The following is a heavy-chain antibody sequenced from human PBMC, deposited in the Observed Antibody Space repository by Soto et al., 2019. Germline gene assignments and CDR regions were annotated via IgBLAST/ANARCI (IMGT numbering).Heavy chain of an antibody. Sequence: PGGSLRLSCAASGFTFSNAWMSWVRQAPGKGLEWVGRIKSKTDGGTTDYAAPVKGRFTISRDDSKNTLYLQMNSLKTEDTAVYYCTTDSMVRGVRPDYYYYGMDVWGQGTTVTSP. J-gene: IGHJ6*02. CDR3: TTDSMVRGVRPDYYYYGMDV. V-gene: IGHV3-15*01. D-gene: IGHD3-10*01. CDR2: IKSKTDGGTT. CDR1: GFTFSNAW.